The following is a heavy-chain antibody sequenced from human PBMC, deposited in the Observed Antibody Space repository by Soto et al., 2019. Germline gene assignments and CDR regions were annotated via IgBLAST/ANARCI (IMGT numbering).Heavy chain of an antibody. J-gene: IGHJ4*02. V-gene: IGHV3-21*01. CDR2: ISSSGGCT. CDR3: ARDSIAAAGTYY. CDR1: GFTFSSYA. Sequence: PGGSLRLSCAASGFTFSSYAMSWVRQAPGKGLEWVSSISSSGGCTYYADSVKGRFTISRDNSKNSLYLQMNSLRAEDTAVYYCARDSIAAAGTYYWGQGTLVTVSS. D-gene: IGHD6-13*01.